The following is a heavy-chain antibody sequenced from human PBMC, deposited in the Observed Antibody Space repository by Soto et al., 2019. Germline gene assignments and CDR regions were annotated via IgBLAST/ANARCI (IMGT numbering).Heavy chain of an antibody. CDR1: GGSLSINS. CDR3: TRDYSTYAGLPV. J-gene: IGHJ4*01. D-gene: IGHD6-13*01. CDR2: ISPIFGAT. V-gene: IGHV1-69*01. Sequence: QVQLVQSGAEVKKPGSSVKVSCKTSGGSLSINSISWVRQARGQGFEWMGGISPIFGATKNTAKFQGRRTITPDESTSTIYVQVGRLEFEVTAVYFCTRDYSTYAGLPVWGQGTQVTVS.